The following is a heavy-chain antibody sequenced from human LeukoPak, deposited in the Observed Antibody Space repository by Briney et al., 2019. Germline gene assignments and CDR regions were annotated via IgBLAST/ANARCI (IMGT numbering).Heavy chain of an antibody. D-gene: IGHD6-19*01. CDR3: ARVSSGWYGIFDY. V-gene: IGHV4-4*07. Sequence: SAETLSLTCTVSGGSISSYYWSWVRQPAGKGLEWIGRIYTSGSTNYTPSLKSRVTISVDTSKNQFSLKLSSVTAADTAVYYCARVSSGWYGIFDYWGQGTLVTVSS. J-gene: IGHJ4*02. CDR1: GGSISSYY. CDR2: IYTSGST.